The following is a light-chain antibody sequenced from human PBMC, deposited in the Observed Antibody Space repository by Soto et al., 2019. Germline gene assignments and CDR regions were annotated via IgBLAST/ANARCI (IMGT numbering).Light chain of an antibody. V-gene: IGKV3-20*01. CDR1: QSINNRY. J-gene: IGKJ3*01. CDR2: AAS. CDR3: QQFGSSPGFT. Sequence: EIVLTQSPGTISLSPGERATLSCRASQSINNRYLAWYQQKPGQAPRLLIYAASSRATGIPDRFSGSGSGTDFTLTISRLEPEDFAVYYCQQFGSSPGFTFGPGTKVDIK.